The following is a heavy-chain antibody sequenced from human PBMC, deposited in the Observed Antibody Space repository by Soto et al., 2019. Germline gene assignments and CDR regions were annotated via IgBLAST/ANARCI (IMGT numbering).Heavy chain of an antibody. D-gene: IGHD7-27*01. CDR2: IYYSGST. CDR1: GGSISSSHYY. CDR3: ASPTLGAFDI. Sequence: QLQLQESGPGLVKPSETLSLTCTVSGGSISSSHYYWGWIRQPPGKGQEWIGSIYYSGSTSYNSSLKSRVTISVDTSKNQFSLRLNSVTAADTAVYYCASPTLGAFDIWGQGTMVSVSS. V-gene: IGHV4-39*01. J-gene: IGHJ3*02.